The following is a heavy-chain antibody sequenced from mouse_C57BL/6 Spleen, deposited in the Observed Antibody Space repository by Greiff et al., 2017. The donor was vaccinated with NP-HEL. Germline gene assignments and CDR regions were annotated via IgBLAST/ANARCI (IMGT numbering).Heavy chain of an antibody. Sequence: EVKLMESGGGLVQPGGSLSLSCAASGFTFTDYYMSWVRQPPGKALEWLGFIRNKANGYTTEYSASVKGRFTISRDNSQSSLYLQMNALRAEDSATYYCARWDYGSSYRYFDVWGTGTTVTVSS. V-gene: IGHV7-3*01. CDR1: GFTFTDYY. CDR2: IRNKANGYTT. J-gene: IGHJ1*03. CDR3: ARWDYGSSYRYFDV. D-gene: IGHD1-1*01.